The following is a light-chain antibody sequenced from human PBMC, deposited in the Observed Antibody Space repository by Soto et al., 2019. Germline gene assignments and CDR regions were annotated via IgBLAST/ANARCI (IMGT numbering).Light chain of an antibody. CDR1: QSLSRSS. V-gene: IGKV3-20*01. J-gene: IGKJ1*01. CDR2: GAS. Sequence: EIVLTQSPGTLSLSPGERATLSCRASQSLSRSSLAWYQQKPGQAPRLLIYGASSRATGIPDRFSGSGSGTDFTLTISRLEPEDFAVYYCQQYGSSPWTFGQGTKVDIK. CDR3: QQYGSSPWT.